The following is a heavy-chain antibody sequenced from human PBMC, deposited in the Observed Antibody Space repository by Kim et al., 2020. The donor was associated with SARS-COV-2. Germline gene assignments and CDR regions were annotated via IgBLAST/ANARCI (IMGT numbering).Heavy chain of an antibody. CDR3: ARDGYNWVPFDQ. D-gene: IGHD1-1*01. V-gene: IGHV3-23*01. J-gene: IGHJ4*02. Sequence: GGSLRLSCSASGFALSAYAMRWVRQAPGKGLEWVSSISGTGGSTSDADSVKGRFTISRDNSQNILYLQMNSLRVDDTALYYCARDGYNWVPFDQWGLGTRVTVSS. CDR1: GFALSAYA. CDR2: ISGTGGST.